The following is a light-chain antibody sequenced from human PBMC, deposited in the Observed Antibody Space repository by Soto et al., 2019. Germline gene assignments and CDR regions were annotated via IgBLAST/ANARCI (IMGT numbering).Light chain of an antibody. J-gene: IGKJ5*01. CDR3: QQYNNWPPIT. Sequence: IALTQSPATLSVFLGERANLSSRASQSVSSNLAWYQQKPGQAPRLLIYGASTRATGIPARFSGSGSGTEFTLTISSLQSEDFAIYYCQQYNNWPPITFGQGTRLEIK. CDR2: GAS. CDR1: QSVSSN. V-gene: IGKV3-15*01.